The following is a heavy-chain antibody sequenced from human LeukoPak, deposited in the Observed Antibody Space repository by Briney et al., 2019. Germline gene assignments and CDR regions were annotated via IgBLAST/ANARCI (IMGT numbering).Heavy chain of an antibody. CDR1: IDSIKNYY. CDR2: IYHTGNT. CDR3: ARGNYGSGSYYVVDFDY. D-gene: IGHD3-10*01. Sequence: SETPSLTCTVSIDSIKNYYWNWIRQPPGKGLEWIGYIYHTGNTNYNPSLKRRLSMSLVPSKSQFSLKMISVTAADTAVYYCARGNYGSGSYYVVDFDYWGRGTLVTVSS. J-gene: IGHJ4*02. V-gene: IGHV4-59*12.